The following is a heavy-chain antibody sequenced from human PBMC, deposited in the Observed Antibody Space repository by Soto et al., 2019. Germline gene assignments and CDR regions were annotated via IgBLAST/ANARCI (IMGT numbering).Heavy chain of an antibody. CDR3: GRVMIGTSRHTDSDY. D-gene: IGHD2-2*01. V-gene: IGHV4-39*01. CDR2: IDYNGVT. J-gene: IGHJ4*02. Sequence: SETLSLTCSVSGASISSRDYYWGWIRQTPGKGLEWIGNIDYNGVTYYHPSLKSRVTVSKDTSKNQFSLKVASVTAADTAIYYCGRVMIGTSRHTDSDYWGQGTQVTVSS. CDR1: GASISSRDYY.